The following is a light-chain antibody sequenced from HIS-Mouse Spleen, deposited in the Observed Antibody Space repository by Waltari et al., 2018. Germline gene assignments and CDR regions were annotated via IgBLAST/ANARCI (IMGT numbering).Light chain of an antibody. J-gene: IGLJ2*01. CDR2: VVS. CDR3: CSYAGSYTFEVV. Sequence: QSALTQPRSVSGSPGQSVTISCTGTSSDVGVYNYFSWYQQHPGKAPKLMIYVVSKRPSGVPDRFCGSKSGNTASLTISGLQAEDEADYYCCSYAGSYTFEVVFGGGTKLTVL. CDR1: SSDVGVYNY. V-gene: IGLV2-11*01.